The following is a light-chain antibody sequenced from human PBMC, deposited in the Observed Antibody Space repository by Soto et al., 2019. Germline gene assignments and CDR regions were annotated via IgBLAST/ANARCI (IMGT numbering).Light chain of an antibody. CDR3: QQYGTTVPP. CDR1: QSVSSSY. J-gene: IGKJ1*01. Sequence: EIVLTQSPGTLSLSPGERATLSCRASQSVSSSYLAWYQQRPGQTPRLVIYGSSSRATGVPDRFSGSGSGTAFTLSISRLEPEDFALYYCQQYGTTVPPFGKGTKVDI. V-gene: IGKV3-20*01. CDR2: GSS.